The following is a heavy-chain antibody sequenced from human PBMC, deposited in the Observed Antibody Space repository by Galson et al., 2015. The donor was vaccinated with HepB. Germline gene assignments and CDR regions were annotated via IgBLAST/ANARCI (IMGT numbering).Heavy chain of an antibody. J-gene: IGHJ6*02. CDR1: GFTFSSYS. Sequence: SLRLSCAASGFTFSSYSMNWVRQAPGKGLEWVSYISSSSSTIYYADPVKGRFTISRDNAKNSLYLQMNSLRAEDTAVYYCARDFPQPIIAAAGIYYYYYGMDVWGQGTTVTVSS. CDR2: ISSSSSTI. D-gene: IGHD6-13*01. V-gene: IGHV3-48*04. CDR3: ARDFPQPIIAAAGIYYYYYGMDV.